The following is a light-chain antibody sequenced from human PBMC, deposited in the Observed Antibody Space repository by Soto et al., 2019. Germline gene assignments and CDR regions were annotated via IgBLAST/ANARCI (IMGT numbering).Light chain of an antibody. CDR3: QQYGSSPIT. CDR2: GAS. CDR1: QSVRSNY. Sequence: EIVLTQSPGTLSLSPGEGATLSCRASQSVRSNYLAWFQQKPGQAPRLLIYGASSRATGIPDRFSGSGSGTDFTLTISRLEPEDFAVYSCQQYGSSPITFGQGTRLEMK. V-gene: IGKV3-20*01. J-gene: IGKJ5*01.